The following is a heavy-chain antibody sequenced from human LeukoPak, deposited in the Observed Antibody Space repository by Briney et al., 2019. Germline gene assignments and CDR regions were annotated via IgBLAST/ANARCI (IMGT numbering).Heavy chain of an antibody. D-gene: IGHD6-19*01. Sequence: SETLSLTCTVSGGPISSYYWSWIRQPPGKGLEWIGYIYYSGSTNYNPSLKSRVTISVDTSKNQFSLKLSSVTAADTAVYYCARSSSGWYLFDYWGQGTLVTVSS. J-gene: IGHJ4*02. CDR2: IYYSGST. CDR3: ARSSSGWYLFDY. V-gene: IGHV4-59*01. CDR1: GGPISSYY.